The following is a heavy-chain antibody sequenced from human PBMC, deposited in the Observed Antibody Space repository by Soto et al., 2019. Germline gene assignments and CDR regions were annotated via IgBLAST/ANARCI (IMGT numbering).Heavy chain of an antibody. J-gene: IGHJ6*02. CDR3: RTTSGWLRFLPPNSYYYAMDV. D-gene: IGHD3-3*01. CDR1: GHDFDTYW. CDR2: IYFGASDT. V-gene: IGHV5-51*01. Sequence: GESLKISCKASGHDFDTYWLACVRQMPGKGLEWMGSIYFGASDTRYSPPFQGHVTTSADKSISTAYLQWNSLKASDTAMYYCRTTSGWLRFLPPNSYYYAMDVWGQGTAVTVSS.